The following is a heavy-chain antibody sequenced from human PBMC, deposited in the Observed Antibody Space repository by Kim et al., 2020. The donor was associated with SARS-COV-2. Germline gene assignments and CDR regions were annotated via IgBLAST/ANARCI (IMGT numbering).Heavy chain of an antibody. Sequence: SETLSLTCSVSDGPVSSYSWSWIRQSPGKGLEWIGYFYFSGTTVYNPSLQNRVTISADTPKNQFSLNLTSVTAADSALYYCASYEDYGDYQEDYWGQGILVSVSS. CDR1: DGPVSSYS. CDR2: FYFSGTT. J-gene: IGHJ4*02. D-gene: IGHD4-17*01. CDR3: ASYEDYGDYQEDY. V-gene: IGHV4-59*02.